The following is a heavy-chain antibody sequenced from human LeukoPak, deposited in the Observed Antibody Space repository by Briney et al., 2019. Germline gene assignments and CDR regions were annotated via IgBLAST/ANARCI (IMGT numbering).Heavy chain of an antibody. D-gene: IGHD3-22*01. Sequence: GGSLRLSCAASGFTLSSYAMSWVRQAPGKGLEWVSAISGSGGSTYYADSVKGRFTISRDNSKNTLYLQMNSLRAEDTAVYYCAKAGYYYDSSGYYANPDYWGQGTLVTVSS. J-gene: IGHJ4*02. CDR3: AKAGYYYDSSGYYANPDY. CDR1: GFTLSSYA. CDR2: ISGSGGST. V-gene: IGHV3-23*01.